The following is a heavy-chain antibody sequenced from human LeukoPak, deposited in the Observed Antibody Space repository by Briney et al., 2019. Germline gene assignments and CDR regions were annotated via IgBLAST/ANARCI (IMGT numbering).Heavy chain of an antibody. CDR1: GYTFTGYY. Sequence: ASVKVSCKASGYTFTGYYMHWVREAPGQGLEWMGRINPNSGGTNYAQKFQGRVTMTRDTSISTAYMELSRLRSDDTAVYYCARGGSGWLGTFDYWGQGTLVTVSS. CDR2: INPNSGGT. V-gene: IGHV1-2*06. CDR3: ARGGSGWLGTFDY. J-gene: IGHJ4*02. D-gene: IGHD6-19*01.